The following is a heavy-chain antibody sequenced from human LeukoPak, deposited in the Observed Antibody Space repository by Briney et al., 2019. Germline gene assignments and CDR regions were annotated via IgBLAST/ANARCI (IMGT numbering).Heavy chain of an antibody. CDR3: ASAQLWLPSAFDI. J-gene: IGHJ3*02. V-gene: IGHV3-53*01. CDR1: GFTVSSNY. CDR2: IYSGGST. Sequence: GGSLRLSCAASGFTVSSNYMSWVRQAPGKGLEWVSVIYSGGSTYYADSVKGRFTISRDNSKNTLYLQMNSLRAEDTAVYYCASAQLWLPSAFDIWDQGTMVTVSS. D-gene: IGHD5-18*01.